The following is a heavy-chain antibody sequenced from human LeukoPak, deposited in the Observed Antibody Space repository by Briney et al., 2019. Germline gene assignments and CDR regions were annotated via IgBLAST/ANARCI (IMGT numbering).Heavy chain of an antibody. Sequence: SSETLSLTCAVYGGSFSGYYWSWICQPPGKGLEWIGEINHSGSTNYNPSLKSRVTISVDTSKNQFSLKLSSVTAADTAVYYCARGPPHYDFWSGYSGYFDYWGQGTLVTVSS. J-gene: IGHJ4*02. CDR2: INHSGST. V-gene: IGHV4-34*01. D-gene: IGHD3-3*01. CDR1: GGSFSGYY. CDR3: ARGPPHYDFWSGYSGYFDY.